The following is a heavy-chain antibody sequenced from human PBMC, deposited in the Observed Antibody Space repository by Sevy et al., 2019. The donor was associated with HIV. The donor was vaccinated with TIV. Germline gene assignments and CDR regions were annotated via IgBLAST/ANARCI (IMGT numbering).Heavy chain of an antibody. V-gene: IGHV3-7*01. Sequence: GSLRLSCAASGFTFATYWMTWVRQAPGKGLEWVAYIKQDGTDKYYVDSVRGQFAISRDNAKNSLYLHMSGLRAEDTAVYYCARALADWGSFHYSSWGRGTLVTVSS. D-gene: IGHD3-16*02. CDR3: ARALADWGSFHYSS. CDR2: IKQDGTDK. CDR1: GFTFATYW. J-gene: IGHJ4*02.